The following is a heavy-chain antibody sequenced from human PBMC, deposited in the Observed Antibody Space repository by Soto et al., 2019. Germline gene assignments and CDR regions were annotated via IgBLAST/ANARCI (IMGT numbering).Heavy chain of an antibody. CDR3: AGGPYRNYAGSSAAFDY. J-gene: IGHJ4*02. CDR2: IYYNGNP. CDR1: GGSLNSGAYS. V-gene: IGHV4-31*03. Sequence: SETLSLTCTVSGGSLNSGAYSWSWLRQHPGKGLQWIGYIYYNGNPYYNPSLRSRVTISGETSKSQFSLKLSSVTAADTAVYFCAGGPYRNYAGSSAAFDYWGQGALVT. D-gene: IGHD4-4*01.